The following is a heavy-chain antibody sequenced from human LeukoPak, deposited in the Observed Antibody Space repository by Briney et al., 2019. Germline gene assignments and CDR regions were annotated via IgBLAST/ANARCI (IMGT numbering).Heavy chain of an antibody. D-gene: IGHD6-13*01. Sequence: GGSLRLSCAASGFTFSIYAMTWVRLAPGKGLEWVSAISGTGGSTYYADSVKGRFTISRDNSKNTLYLQMNSLRAEDTAVYYCARDRGATAAYHYFDYWGQGTLVTVSS. CDR2: ISGTGGST. V-gene: IGHV3-23*01. CDR1: GFTFSIYA. J-gene: IGHJ4*02. CDR3: ARDRGATAAYHYFDY.